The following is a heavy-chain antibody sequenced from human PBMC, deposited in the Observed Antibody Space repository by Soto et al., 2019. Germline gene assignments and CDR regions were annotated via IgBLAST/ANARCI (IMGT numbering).Heavy chain of an antibody. J-gene: IGHJ4*02. CDR2: INHSGST. D-gene: IGHD3-9*01. CDR3: ASVKGPDDWLSVFDY. Sequence: SETLSLTCAVYGGSFSGYYWSWIRQPPGKGLEWIGEINHSGSTNYNPSLKSRVTISVDTSKNQFSLKLSSVTAADTAVYYCASVKGPDDWLSVFDYWGQGTLVTVSS. CDR1: GGSFSGYY. V-gene: IGHV4-34*01.